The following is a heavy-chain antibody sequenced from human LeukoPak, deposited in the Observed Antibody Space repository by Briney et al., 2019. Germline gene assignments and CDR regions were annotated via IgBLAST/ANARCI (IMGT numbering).Heavy chain of an antibody. J-gene: IGHJ4*02. D-gene: IGHD3-22*01. V-gene: IGHV4-34*01. CDR2: INHSGST. CDR3: ARAWYYYDSSGYYPFDY. CDR1: GFTFSNYG. Sequence: GSLRLSCEASGFTFSNYGMNWVRQPPGKGLEWIGEINHSGSTNYNPSLKSRVTISVDTSKNQFSLKLSSVTAADTAVYYCARAWYYYDSSGYYPFDYWGQGTLVTVSS.